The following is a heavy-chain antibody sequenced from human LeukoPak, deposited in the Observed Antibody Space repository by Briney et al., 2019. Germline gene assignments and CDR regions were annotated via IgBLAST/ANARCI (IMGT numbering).Heavy chain of an antibody. J-gene: IGHJ4*02. CDR1: GFTFSNHG. CDR3: ARDRLEAVTDDDYFDY. D-gene: IGHD2-21*02. Sequence: PGRSLRLSCAASGFTFSNHGMHWVRQAPGKGPEWVALIWYDGSNKYYGDSVKGRFTISRDNSKNTVYLQMNSLRAEDTGVYYCARDRLEAVTDDDYFDYWGQGTLATVSS. CDR2: IWYDGSNK. V-gene: IGHV3-33*01.